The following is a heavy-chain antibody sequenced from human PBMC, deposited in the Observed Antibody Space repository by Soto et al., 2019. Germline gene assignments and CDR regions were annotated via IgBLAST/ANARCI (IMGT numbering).Heavy chain of an antibody. CDR1: GYIFSTSS. V-gene: IGHV5-51*01. J-gene: IGHJ5*02. Sequence: GESLKISCNGSGYIFSTSSIGWVRQMPGKGLEWIGDIHSGDSNARYSPSFQGQVTISVDKSISTTYLQWSSLKASDTAFYYCARDNSQNYGTPAASSWFHPWGQGTPVTVSS. CDR3: ARDNSQNYGTPAASSWFHP. D-gene: IGHD2-15*01. CDR2: IHSGDSNA.